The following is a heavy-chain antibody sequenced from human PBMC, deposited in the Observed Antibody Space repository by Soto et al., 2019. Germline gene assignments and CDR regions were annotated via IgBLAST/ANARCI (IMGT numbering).Heavy chain of an antibody. V-gene: IGHV5-10-1*01. Sequence: GESLKISCKGSGYSFTSYWISWVRQMPGKGLEWMGRIDPSDSYTNYSPSFQGHVTISADKSISTAYLQWSSLKASDTAMYYCARDQEPLGSSYGFDYWGQGTLVTVSS. CDR2: IDPSDSYT. CDR1: GYSFTSYW. J-gene: IGHJ4*02. CDR3: ARDQEPLGSSYGFDY. D-gene: IGHD5-18*01.